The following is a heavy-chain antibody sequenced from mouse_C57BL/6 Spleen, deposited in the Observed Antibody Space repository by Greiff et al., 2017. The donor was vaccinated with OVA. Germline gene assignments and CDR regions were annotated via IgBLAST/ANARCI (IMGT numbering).Heavy chain of an antibody. CDR1: GYTFTSYW. CDR3: ARVDY. Sequence: QVQLKQPGAELVKPGASVKLSCKASGYTFTSYWMQWVKQRPGQGLEWIGEIDPSDSYTNYNQKFKGKATLTVDTSSSTAYMQLSSQTSEDSAVYYCARVDYWGQGTSVTVSS. CDR2: IDPSDSYT. J-gene: IGHJ4*01. V-gene: IGHV1-50*01.